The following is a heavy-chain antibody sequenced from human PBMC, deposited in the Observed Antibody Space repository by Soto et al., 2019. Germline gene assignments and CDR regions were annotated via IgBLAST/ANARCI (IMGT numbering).Heavy chain of an antibody. V-gene: IGHV4-34*01. Sequence: SETLSLTCAVYGGSFSGYYWSWIRQPPGKGLEWIGEINHSGSTNYNPSLKSRVTISVDTSKNQFSLKLSSVTAADTAVYYCASIYGSGSGPYYYGMDVWGQGTTVTVSS. CDR1: GGSFSGYY. J-gene: IGHJ6*02. D-gene: IGHD3-10*01. CDR2: INHSGST. CDR3: ASIYGSGSGPYYYGMDV.